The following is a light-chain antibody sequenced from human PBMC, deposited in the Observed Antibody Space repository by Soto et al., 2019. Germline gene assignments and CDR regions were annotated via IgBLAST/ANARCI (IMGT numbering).Light chain of an antibody. CDR2: GAS. CDR1: QSVSSN. V-gene: IGKV3D-15*01. J-gene: IGKJ4*01. CDR3: QQYNNWPALT. Sequence: EIVMTQSPATLSVSPGERATLSCRASQSVSSNLAWYQQKPGQAPRLLLYGASTRATGIPARFSGSGSGTEFTLTISSRQSEDLAVYYCQQYNNWPALTFGGGTKVEIK.